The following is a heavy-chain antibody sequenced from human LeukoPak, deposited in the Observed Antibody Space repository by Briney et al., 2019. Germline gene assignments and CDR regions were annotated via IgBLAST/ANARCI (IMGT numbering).Heavy chain of an antibody. Sequence: ASVKVSCKASGYTFTDYYIHWVRQAPGQGLEWMGWINPNSGGTNYAENFQGRVTMTRDTSISTAYMELSSLRSDDTAVYFCARDGGLPVAGRRGNWFDPWGQGTLVTVS. J-gene: IGHJ5*02. CDR3: ARDGGLPVAGRRGNWFDP. V-gene: IGHV1-2*02. CDR2: INPNSGGT. D-gene: IGHD6-19*01. CDR1: GYTFTDYY.